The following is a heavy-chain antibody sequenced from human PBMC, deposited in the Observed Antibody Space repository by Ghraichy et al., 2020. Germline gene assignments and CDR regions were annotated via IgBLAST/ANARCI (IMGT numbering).Heavy chain of an antibody. J-gene: IGHJ5*02. V-gene: IGHV4-59*01. Sequence: SETLSLTCTVSGGSISSYYWSWIRQPPGKGLEWIGYIYYSGSTNYNPSLKSRVTISVDTSKNQFSLKLSSVTAADTAVYYCARGIVGADGWFDPWGQGTLVTVSS. CDR3: ARGIVGADGWFDP. CDR1: GGSISSYY. D-gene: IGHD1-26*01. CDR2: IYYSGST.